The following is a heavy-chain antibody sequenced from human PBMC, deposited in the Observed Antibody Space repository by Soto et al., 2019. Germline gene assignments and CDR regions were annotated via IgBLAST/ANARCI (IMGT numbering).Heavy chain of an antibody. J-gene: IGHJ5*02. D-gene: IGHD6-13*01. CDR2: INYSGST. CDR1: GGSFSGYY. V-gene: IGHV4-34*01. CDR3: ARAISSTPSPGLNWFDP. Sequence: QVQLQQWGAGLLKPSETLSLTCAVFGGSFSGYYWNWIRQPPGKGLEWFGTINYSGSTNYNPSLKNRVTISVDTSKNPFSLKLSSVTAADTAVYYCARAISSTPSPGLNWFDPWGQGTLVTVSS.